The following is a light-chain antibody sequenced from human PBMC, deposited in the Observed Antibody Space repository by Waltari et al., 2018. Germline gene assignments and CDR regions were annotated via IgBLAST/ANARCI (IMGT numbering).Light chain of an antibody. J-gene: IGKJ1*01. CDR1: QSVLHSSNNKNY. CDR2: WAS. CDR3: QQYHTLWT. Sequence: DIVMTQSPDSLAVSLGERATINCKSSQSVLHSSNNKNYVSWYQQKPGQTPKFRIYWASPRDSGVPDRFSCSGSGTDFTLTISSLQAEDVAVYYCQQYHTLWTFGQGTKVEIK. V-gene: IGKV4-1*01.